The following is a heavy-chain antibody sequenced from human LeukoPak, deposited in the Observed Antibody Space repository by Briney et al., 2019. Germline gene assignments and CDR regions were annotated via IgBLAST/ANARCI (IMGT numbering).Heavy chain of an antibody. D-gene: IGHD3-16*02. V-gene: IGHV4-34*01. Sequence: SETLSLTCAVYGGSFSGYYWSWIRQPPGEGLEWIGEINHSGSTNYNPSLKSRVTISVDTSKNQFSLKLSSVTAADTAVYYCARRSDYVWGSYRRPNNWFDPWGQGTLVTVSS. CDR2: INHSGST. CDR3: ARRSDYVWGSYRRPNNWFDP. J-gene: IGHJ5*02. CDR1: GGSFSGYY.